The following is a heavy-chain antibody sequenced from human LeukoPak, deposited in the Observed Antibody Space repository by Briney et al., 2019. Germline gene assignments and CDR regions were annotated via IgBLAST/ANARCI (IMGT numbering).Heavy chain of an antibody. V-gene: IGHV3-23*01. CDR2: ISGSGGST. CDR1: GVTFSSCA. D-gene: IGHD2-15*01. Sequence: GGSRKLSCAASGVTFSSCAMSWVRQAPGKGLEWVSSISGSGGSTYSADSVRGRFTISRDNSKNTLYLQMNSLRAEDTAVYYCAKGAGYCSGGSCSTFDYWGQGTLVTVSS. J-gene: IGHJ4*02. CDR3: AKGAGYCSGGSCSTFDY.